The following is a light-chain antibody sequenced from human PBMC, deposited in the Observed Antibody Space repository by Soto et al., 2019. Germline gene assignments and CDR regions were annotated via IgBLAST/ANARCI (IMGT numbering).Light chain of an antibody. Sequence: QSVLTQPPSVSEAPRQRVTISCSGSSSNIGNNAVNWYQQLPGKAPKLLIYYDDVLPSGVSDRFSGSKFGTSASLAISGLQSEDEADYYCAAWDDSLNGPLFGGGTKLTVL. CDR2: YDD. V-gene: IGLV1-36*01. CDR3: AAWDDSLNGPL. J-gene: IGLJ2*01. CDR1: SSNIGNNA.